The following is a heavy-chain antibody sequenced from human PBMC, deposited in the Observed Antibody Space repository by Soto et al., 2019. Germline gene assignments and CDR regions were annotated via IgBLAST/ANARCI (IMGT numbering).Heavy chain of an antibody. D-gene: IGHD2-15*01. CDR3: ARDCSGGSCYDWFDP. V-gene: IGHV4-34*01. J-gene: IGHJ5*02. CDR1: GGSFSGYY. Sequence: QVQLQQWGAGLLKPSETLSLTCAVYGGSFSGYYWSWIRQPPGKGLEWIGEINHSGSTNYNPSLTSRVTISVDQSKNQCSLKLSSETAADTAVYYCARDCSGGSCYDWFDPWGQGTLVTVSS. CDR2: INHSGST.